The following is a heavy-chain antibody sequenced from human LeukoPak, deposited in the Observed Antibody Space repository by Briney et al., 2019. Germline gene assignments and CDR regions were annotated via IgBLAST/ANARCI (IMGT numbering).Heavy chain of an antibody. Sequence: GGSLRLSCAASGFSFSSYWMHWVRQAPGEGLVWVSRISNDGTTTIYADSVKGRLTISRDNAKNMVYLEMNSLRVDDTAVYYCTRRVDASRWYDPWGQGTLVTV. J-gene: IGHJ5*02. D-gene: IGHD2-15*01. V-gene: IGHV3-74*01. CDR2: ISNDGTTT. CDR1: GFSFSSYW. CDR3: TRRVDASRWYDP.